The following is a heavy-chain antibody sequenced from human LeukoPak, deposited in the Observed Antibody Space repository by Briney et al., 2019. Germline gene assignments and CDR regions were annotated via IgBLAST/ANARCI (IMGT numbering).Heavy chain of an antibody. CDR1: GGSFSGYY. CDR3: ARGAYCSTINCYGFDY. Sequence: SETLSLTCAVYGGSFSGYYWSWIRQPPGKGLEWIGEINHSGSTNYNPSLKSRVTISVDTSKNQFSLKLSSVTAADTAVYYCARGAYCSTINCYGFDYWGQGTQVTASS. CDR2: INHSGST. D-gene: IGHD2-2*01. J-gene: IGHJ4*02. V-gene: IGHV4-34*01.